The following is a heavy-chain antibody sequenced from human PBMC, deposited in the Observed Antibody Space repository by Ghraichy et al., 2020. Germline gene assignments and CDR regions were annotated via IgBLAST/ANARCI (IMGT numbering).Heavy chain of an antibody. D-gene: IGHD3-10*01. V-gene: IGHV1-69*04. CDR1: GGTFSSYA. CDR3: ARGSPGEDV. CDR2: IIPILGIA. J-gene: IGHJ6*02. Sequence: SVKVSCKASGGTFSSYAITWVRQAPGQGLEWMGRIIPILGIANYAQKFQGRVTITADKSTSTAYMELSSLRSEDTAVYYCARGSPGEDVWGQGTTVTVSS.